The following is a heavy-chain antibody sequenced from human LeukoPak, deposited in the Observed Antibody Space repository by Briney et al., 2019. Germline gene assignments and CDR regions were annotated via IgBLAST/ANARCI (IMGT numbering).Heavy chain of an antibody. CDR1: GGSISSYY. J-gene: IGHJ6*03. CDR3: ARLDRFGANYYYMDV. D-gene: IGHD3-10*01. Sequence: SETLSLTCTVSGGSISSYYWSWIRQPPEKGLEWIGYIYTSGSTNYHPSLKSRVTISVDTSKNQFSLKLNSVTAADTAVYYCARLDRFGANYYYMDVWGKGPRSPSP. V-gene: IGHV4-4*09. CDR2: IYTSGST.